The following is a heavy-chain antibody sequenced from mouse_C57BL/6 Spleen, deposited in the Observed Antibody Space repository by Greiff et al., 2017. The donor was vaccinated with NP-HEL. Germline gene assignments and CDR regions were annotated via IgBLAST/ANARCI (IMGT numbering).Heavy chain of an antibody. V-gene: IGHV3-6*01. Sequence: EVQLQQSGPGLVKPSQSLSLTCYVTGYSITSGYYWNWIRQFPGNKLEWMGYISYNGSNNYNPSLKNRISITRGTSTNQFFLKLNSVTTEDTANYYCARDWNGYYAMDYWGQGTSVTVSS. CDR3: ARDWNGYYAMDY. CDR1: GYSITSGYY. J-gene: IGHJ4*01. CDR2: ISYNGSN.